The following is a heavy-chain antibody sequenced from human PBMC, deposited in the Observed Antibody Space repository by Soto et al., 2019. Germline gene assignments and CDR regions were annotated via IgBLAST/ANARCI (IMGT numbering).Heavy chain of an antibody. CDR3: SREGLRLGEYDPFDI. CDR2: ISAHYGNT. J-gene: IGHJ3*02. V-gene: IGHV1-18*04. D-gene: IGHD3-16*01. Sequence: QVQLVQSGAEAKKPGAAVKVSCKASGYTFTNYGISWVRQAPGQWLEWLAWISAHYGNTKYAQKVQARVTMTTDTSTSTVYMELRSLRSDDTAVYYCSREGLRLGEYDPFDIWDHGTMVTGTS. CDR1: GYTFTNYG.